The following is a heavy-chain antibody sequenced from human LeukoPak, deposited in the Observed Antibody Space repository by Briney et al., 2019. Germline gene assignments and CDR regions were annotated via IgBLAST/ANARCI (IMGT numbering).Heavy chain of an antibody. J-gene: IGHJ4*02. V-gene: IGHV3-30*01. CDR3: ARDSTYYYDSGSSGPHYFDN. CDR1: GFTFCNYA. D-gene: IGHD3-10*01. CDR2: ISSGGTYE. Sequence: GGSLRLSCAASGFTFCNYAMHWGRQAPGKGLEWVSLISSGGTYEYYADSVKGRFTISRDNSKNTLYLQLNSLRAEDTAVYYCARDSTYYYDSGSSGPHYFDNWGQGTLVTVSS.